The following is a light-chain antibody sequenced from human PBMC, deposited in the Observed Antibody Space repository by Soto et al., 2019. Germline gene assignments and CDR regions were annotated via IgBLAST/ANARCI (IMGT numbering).Light chain of an antibody. Sequence: DIPMTQSPASLSASVGDRVTITCLASQGISNYLAWYQQKPGKVPKLLIYAASTLQSGVPSRFSGSGSGTDFTLTITSLQPEDVATYYCQKYSSVITFGQGTRLEIK. V-gene: IGKV1-27*01. J-gene: IGKJ5*01. CDR2: AAS. CDR1: QGISNY. CDR3: QKYSSVIT.